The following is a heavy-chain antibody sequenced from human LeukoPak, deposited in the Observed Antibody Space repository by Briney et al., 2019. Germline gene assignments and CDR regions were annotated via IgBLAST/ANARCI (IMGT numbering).Heavy chain of an antibody. J-gene: IGHJ1*01. CDR3: AKEGYDSSGYYYAYFQH. V-gene: IGHV3-23*01. CDR1: GFTFSTYG. Sequence: GGSLRLSCVAPGFTFSTYGMSWVRQAPGKGLEWVSAISGSGVTTYYADSVRGRFTISRDNSKNTLYLQMNSLRAEDTAVYYCAKEGYDSSGYYYAYFQHWGQGTLVTVSS. CDR2: ISGSGVTT. D-gene: IGHD3-22*01.